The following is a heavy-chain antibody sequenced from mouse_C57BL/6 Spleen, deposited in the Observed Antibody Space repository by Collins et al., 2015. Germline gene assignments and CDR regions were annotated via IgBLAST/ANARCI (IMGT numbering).Heavy chain of an antibody. CDR3: ARGDHYDYVFAY. D-gene: IGHD2-4*01. CDR2: ISYSGST. CDR1: GYSITSAYD. J-gene: IGHJ3*01. V-gene: IGHV3-1*01. Sequence: DVQLQESGPGMVKPSQSLSLTCTVTGYSITSAYDWHWIRHFPGNKLEWMGYISYSGSTNYNPSLKSRISITHDTSKDHFFLKLNSVTTEDTATYYCARGDHYDYVFAYWGQGTLVTVSA.